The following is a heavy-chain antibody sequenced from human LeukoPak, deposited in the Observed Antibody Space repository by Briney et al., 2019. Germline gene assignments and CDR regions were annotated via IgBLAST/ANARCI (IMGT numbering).Heavy chain of an antibody. CDR2: IRYDGSNK. D-gene: IGHD6-13*01. J-gene: IGHJ4*02. CDR1: GFTFSSYG. Sequence: GGSLRLSCAASGFTFSSYGMHWVRQAPGKGLEWVAFIRYDGSNKYYADSVKGRLTISRDNSKNTLYLQMNSLRAEDTAVYYCGKGPAYSSNWYSLLGDYWGQGTLVTVSS. V-gene: IGHV3-30*02. CDR3: GKGPAYSSNWYSLLGDY.